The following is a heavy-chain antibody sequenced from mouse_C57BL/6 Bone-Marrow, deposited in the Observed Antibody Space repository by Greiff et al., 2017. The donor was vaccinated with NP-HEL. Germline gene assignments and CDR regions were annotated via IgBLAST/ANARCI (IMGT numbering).Heavy chain of an antibody. CDR3: ARNENGMDFDY. V-gene: IGHV1-81*01. CDR1: GYTFPSYG. CDR2: IYPRSGNT. J-gene: IGHJ2*01. Sequence: VQLQQSGAELARPGASVKLSCTASGYTFPSYGISWVKQRPGQGLEWIGEIYPRSGNTYYNEKFKGKATLTADKSSSTAYMELRSLTSEDSAVYFCARNENGMDFDYWGQGTTLTVSS. D-gene: IGHD2-3*01.